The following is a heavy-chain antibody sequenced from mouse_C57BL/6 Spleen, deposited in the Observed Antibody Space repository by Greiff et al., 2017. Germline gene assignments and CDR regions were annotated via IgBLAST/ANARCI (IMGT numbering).Heavy chain of an antibody. CDR3: ARERGSSRAAWFAD. V-gene: IGHV1-22*01. Sequence: EVKLMESGPELVKPGASVKMSCKASGYTFTDYNMHWVKQSHGKSLEWIGYINPNNGGTSYNQKFKGKATLTVNKSSSTAYMELRSLTSEDSAVYYCARERGSSRAAWFADWGQGTLVTVSA. CDR2: INPNNGGT. CDR1: GYTFTDYN. D-gene: IGHD1-1*01. J-gene: IGHJ3*01.